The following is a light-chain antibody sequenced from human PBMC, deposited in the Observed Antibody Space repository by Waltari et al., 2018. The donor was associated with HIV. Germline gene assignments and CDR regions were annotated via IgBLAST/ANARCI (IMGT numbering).Light chain of an antibody. CDR1: NSNIGAGHN. Sequence: QSVLRQPPSVSGAPGPRVTIPCTGCNSNIGAGHNVHWYQQLPGTAPKLPLSDNTNRPSGVPDRFSGSKSGPTATLDISGLQTGDEADYYCGTKDDNVILGLFGTGTWVTVL. J-gene: IGLJ1*01. CDR2: DNT. V-gene: IGLV1-40*01. CDR3: GTKDDNVILGL.